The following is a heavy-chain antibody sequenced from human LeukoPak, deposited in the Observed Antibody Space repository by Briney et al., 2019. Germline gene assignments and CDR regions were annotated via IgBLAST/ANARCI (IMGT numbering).Heavy chain of an antibody. J-gene: IGHJ4*02. CDR2: ISYDGSNK. Sequence: GGSLRLSCAASGFTFSSYAMHWVRQAPGKGLEWVAVISYDGSNKYYADSVKGRFTISRDNSKNTLYLQMNSLRAEDTAVYYCAKEAGYGGPFDYWGQGTLVTVSS. D-gene: IGHD3-9*01. V-gene: IGHV3-30*04. CDR1: GFTFSSYA. CDR3: AKEAGYGGPFDY.